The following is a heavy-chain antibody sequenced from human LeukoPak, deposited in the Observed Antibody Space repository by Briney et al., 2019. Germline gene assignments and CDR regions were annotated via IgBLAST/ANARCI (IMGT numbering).Heavy chain of an antibody. CDR3: ARPDIVATISWYFDY. J-gene: IGHJ4*02. V-gene: IGHV3-30-3*01. CDR2: ISYDGSNK. CDR1: GFTFSSYA. Sequence: PGGSLRLSCAASGFTFSSYAMHWVRQAPGKGLGWVAVISYDGSNKYYADSVKGRFTISRDNSKNTLYLQMNSLRAEDTAVYYCARPDIVATISWYFDYWGQGTLVTVSS. D-gene: IGHD5-12*01.